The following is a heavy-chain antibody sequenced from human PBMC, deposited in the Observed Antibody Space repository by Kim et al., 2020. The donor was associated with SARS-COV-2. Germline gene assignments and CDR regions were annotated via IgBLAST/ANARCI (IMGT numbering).Heavy chain of an antibody. D-gene: IGHD2-2*01. J-gene: IGHJ4*02. CDR1: GFSLGDYW. CDR3: ARWTSTSYY. V-gene: IGHV3-7*01. Sequence: GGSLRLSCAASGFSLGDYWMNWVRQAPGKGLEWVANIMQDGTDKHYVDSVKGRFTISRDNAKNSLYLQMNSLRAEDTAVYYCARWTSTSYYWGQGTLVTV. CDR2: IMQDGTDK.